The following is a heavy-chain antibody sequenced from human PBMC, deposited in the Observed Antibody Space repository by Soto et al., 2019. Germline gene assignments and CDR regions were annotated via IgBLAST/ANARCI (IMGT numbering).Heavy chain of an antibody. CDR3: AHRQAQGIGLAGTFDS. CDR1: GGSISSSSYY. J-gene: IGHJ4*02. D-gene: IGHD6-19*01. Sequence: PSETLSLTCTVSGGSISSSSYYWGWIRQPPGKGLEWIGSIYYSGSTYYNPSLKSRVTISVDTSKNQFPLKLSSVTAADTAVYYCAHRQAQGIGLAGTFDSWGQGTLVTVSS. V-gene: IGHV4-39*06. CDR2: IYYSGST.